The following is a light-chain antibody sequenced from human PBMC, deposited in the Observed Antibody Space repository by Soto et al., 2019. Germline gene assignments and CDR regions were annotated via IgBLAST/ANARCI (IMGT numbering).Light chain of an antibody. J-gene: IGKJ1*01. Sequence: EIFFPQSPTTPSSLPGDRVTLSCRASQYINTRLAWYQHRPGQAPRLLIYQTSLRAAGIPARFSASGSGIDFTLTISDVQPEDFALYYCHQRQSWPRTFGQGTKVDIK. CDR2: QTS. V-gene: IGKV3-11*01. CDR1: QYINTR. CDR3: HQRQSWPRT.